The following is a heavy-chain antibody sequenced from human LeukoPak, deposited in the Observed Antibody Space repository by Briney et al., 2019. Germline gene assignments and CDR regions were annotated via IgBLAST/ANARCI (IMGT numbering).Heavy chain of an antibody. V-gene: IGHV1-69*01. D-gene: IGHD4-23*01. CDR3: ARLGPYGGNSDY. Sequence: ASVTVSCTASGGTFSSYAISWVRQAPGQGLEWMGGIIPIFGTANYAQKFQGRVTITADESTSTAYMELSSLRSEDTAVYYCARLGPYGGNSDYWGQGTLVTVSS. J-gene: IGHJ4*02. CDR1: GGTFSSYA. CDR2: IIPIFGTA.